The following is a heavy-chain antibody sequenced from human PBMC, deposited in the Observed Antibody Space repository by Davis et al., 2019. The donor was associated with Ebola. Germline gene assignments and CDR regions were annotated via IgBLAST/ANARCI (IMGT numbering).Heavy chain of an antibody. V-gene: IGHV3-23*01. D-gene: IGHD5-18*01. Sequence: GGSLRLSCAASGFTFSNYAMNWVRQAPGKGLEWVSVISGSGGSTYYADSVKGRFTISRDNSKNTVFLEMNNLRAEDTALYYCAKDGYSYGYYFDSWGQGTLVTVSS. CDR2: ISGSGGST. CDR3: AKDGYSYGYYFDS. CDR1: GFTFSNYA. J-gene: IGHJ4*02.